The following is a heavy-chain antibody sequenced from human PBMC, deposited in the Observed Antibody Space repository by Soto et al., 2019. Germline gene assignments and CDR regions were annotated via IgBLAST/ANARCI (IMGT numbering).Heavy chain of an antibody. D-gene: IGHD2-15*01. Sequence: PGESLKISCKGSGYSFTSYWISWVRQMPGKGLEWMGRIDPSDSYTNYSPSFQGHVTISADKSISTAYLQWSSLKASDTAMYYCASPKDGYCSGGSCYHYYGMDVWGQGTTVTVS. CDR2: IDPSDSYT. V-gene: IGHV5-10-1*01. CDR3: ASPKDGYCSGGSCYHYYGMDV. CDR1: GYSFTSYW. J-gene: IGHJ6*02.